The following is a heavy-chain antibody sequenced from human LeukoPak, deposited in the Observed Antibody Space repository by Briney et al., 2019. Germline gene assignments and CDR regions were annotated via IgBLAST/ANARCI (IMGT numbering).Heavy chain of an antibody. V-gene: IGHV4-34*01. Sequence: SETLSLTCAVYGGSFSGYYWSWIRQPPGKGLEWIGIIYYVGNTYYNPSLKSRVTISVDTSKNQFSLKLSSVTAADTAVYYCARTRDYYSPAFDIWGQGTVVTVSS. CDR1: GGSFSGYY. CDR3: ARTRDYYSPAFDI. CDR2: IYYVGNT. D-gene: IGHD3-3*01. J-gene: IGHJ3*02.